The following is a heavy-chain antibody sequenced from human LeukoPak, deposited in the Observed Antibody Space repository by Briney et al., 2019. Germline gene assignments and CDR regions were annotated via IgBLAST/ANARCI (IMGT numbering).Heavy chain of an antibody. J-gene: IGHJ4*02. V-gene: IGHV4-39*07. CDR3: ARGLSAIVY. CDR2: INHSGST. CDR1: GGSISRSEYY. Sequence: SETLSLTCSVSGGSISRSEYYWSWIRQPPGKGLEWIGEINHSGSTNYNPSLKSRVTISVDTSKNQFSLKLSSVTAADTAVYYCARGLSAIVYWGQGTLVTVSS. D-gene: IGHD2-15*01.